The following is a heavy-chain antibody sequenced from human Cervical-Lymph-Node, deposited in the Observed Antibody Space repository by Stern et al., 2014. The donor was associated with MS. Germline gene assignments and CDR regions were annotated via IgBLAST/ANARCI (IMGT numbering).Heavy chain of an antibody. CDR2: IWFDGSNQ. CDR1: GFTFSNYG. D-gene: IGHD5-18*01. V-gene: IGHV3-33*01. J-gene: IGHJ5*02. CDR3: ARDDTATNFDH. Sequence: VKLVESGGGVVQPGRSLRLSCAGSGFTFSNYGMHWVRQAPGKGLEWVAVIWFDGSNQVYADAVKGRFTISRDNSKSTVYLQMNSLRAEDTAVYYCARDDTATNFDHWGQGTLVTVSS.